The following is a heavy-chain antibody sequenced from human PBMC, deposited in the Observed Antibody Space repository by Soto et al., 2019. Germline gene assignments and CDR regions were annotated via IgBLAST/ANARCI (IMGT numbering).Heavy chain of an antibody. V-gene: IGHV1-69*13. J-gene: IGHJ4*02. Sequence: ASVKVSCKASGGTFSSYAISWVRQAPGQGLEWMGGIIPIFGTANYAQKFQGRVTITADESTSTAYMELSSLRSEDTAVYHCARAEVLRYFDWFYPFDYWGQGTLVTVSS. CDR2: IIPIFGTA. CDR3: ARAEVLRYFDWFYPFDY. CDR1: GGTFSSYA. D-gene: IGHD3-9*01.